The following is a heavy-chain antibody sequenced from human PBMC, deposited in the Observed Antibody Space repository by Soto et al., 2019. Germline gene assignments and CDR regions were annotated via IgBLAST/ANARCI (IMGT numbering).Heavy chain of an antibody. J-gene: IGHJ4*02. CDR3: ARHGDGDTTGGGLDS. CDR2: IYYSGST. CDR1: SGSISSSIYY. Sequence: QLQLQESGPGLVKPSETLSLTCTVSSGSISSSIYYWGWIRQPPGKGLEWIGSIYYSGSTYYNPSLKSRVTLSVDTSKNLFSLKVTSVTAADTAVYYCARHGDGDTTGGGLDSWGQGTLVTVSS. D-gene: IGHD4-17*01. V-gene: IGHV4-39*01.